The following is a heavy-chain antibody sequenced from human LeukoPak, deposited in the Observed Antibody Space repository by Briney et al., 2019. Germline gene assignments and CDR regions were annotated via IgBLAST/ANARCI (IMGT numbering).Heavy chain of an antibody. J-gene: IGHJ4*02. CDR1: GGSISSSSYY. CDR3: ARDFWCGYFDY. D-gene: IGHD3-3*01. CDR2: IYYSGST. Sequence: KPSETLSLTCTVSGGSISSSSYYWGWIRQPPGKGLEWIGSIYYSGSTYYNPSLKSRVTISIDTSKNQFSLKLSSVTAADTAVYYCARDFWCGYFDYWGQGTLVTVSS. V-gene: IGHV4-39*02.